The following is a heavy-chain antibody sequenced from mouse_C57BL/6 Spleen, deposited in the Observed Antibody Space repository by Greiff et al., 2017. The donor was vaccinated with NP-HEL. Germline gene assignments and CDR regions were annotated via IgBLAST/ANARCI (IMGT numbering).Heavy chain of an antibody. J-gene: IGHJ4*01. CDR2: ISYDGSN. CDR1: GYSITSGYY. Sequence: EVQLQESGPGLVKPSQSLSLTCSVTGYSITSGYYWNWIRQFPGNKLEWMGYISYDGSNNYNPSLKNRISITRDTSKNQFFLKLNSVTTEDTATYYCARDYYGSSYEPAMDYWGQGTSVTVSS. V-gene: IGHV3-6*01. D-gene: IGHD1-1*01. CDR3: ARDYYGSSYEPAMDY.